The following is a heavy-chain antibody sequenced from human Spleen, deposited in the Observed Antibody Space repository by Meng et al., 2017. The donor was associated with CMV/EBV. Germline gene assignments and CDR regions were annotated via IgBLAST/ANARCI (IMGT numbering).Heavy chain of an antibody. D-gene: IGHD1-26*01. CDR2: IWYDGSNK. V-gene: IGHV3-33*06. J-gene: IGHJ6*02. CDR1: GFTFSSYG. CDR3: AKVVGYYYYGMDV. Sequence: GESLKISCAASGFTFSSYGMHWVRQAPGKGLEWVAVIWYDGSNKYYADSVKGRFTISRDNSKNTLYLQMNSLRAEDTAVYYCAKVVGYYYYGMDVWGQGTTVTVSS.